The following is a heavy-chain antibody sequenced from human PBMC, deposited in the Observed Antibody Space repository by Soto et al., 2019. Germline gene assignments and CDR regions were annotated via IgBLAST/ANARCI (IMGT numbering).Heavy chain of an antibody. J-gene: IGHJ6*02. D-gene: IGHD1-26*01. CDR1: GGSFSGYY. Sequence: SETLSLTCAVYGGSFSGYYWSWIRQPPGKGLEWIGEINHSGSTNYNPSLKSRVTISVDTSKNQSSLKLSSVTAADTAVYYCARGGRYSAVPERYYYYSMDVWGQGTTVTVSS. CDR3: ARGGRYSAVPERYYYYSMDV. CDR2: INHSGST. V-gene: IGHV4-34*01.